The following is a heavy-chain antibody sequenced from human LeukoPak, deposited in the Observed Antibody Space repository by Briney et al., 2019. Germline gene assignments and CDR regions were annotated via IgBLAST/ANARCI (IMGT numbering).Heavy chain of an antibody. Sequence: SETLSLTCTVSGGSISSYYWTWIRQPPWKGLEWIGYIYYSGSTKYNPSLKSRVTISVDTSKSQFSLKLSSVTAADTAVYYCTRQRSGSYFDAVDIWGQGTLVTASS. V-gene: IGHV4-59*08. J-gene: IGHJ3*02. CDR2: IYYSGST. D-gene: IGHD1-26*01. CDR3: TRQRSGSYFDAVDI. CDR1: GGSISSYY.